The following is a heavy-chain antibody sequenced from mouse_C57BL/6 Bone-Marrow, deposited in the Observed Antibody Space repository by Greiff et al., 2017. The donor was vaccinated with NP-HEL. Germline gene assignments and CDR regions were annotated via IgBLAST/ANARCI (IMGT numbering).Heavy chain of an antibody. D-gene: IGHD1-1*01. V-gene: IGHV1-82*01. CDR2: IYPGDGDT. Sequence: QVQLQQSGPELVKPGASVKISCKASGYAFSSSWMNWVKQRPGKGLEWIGRIYPGDGDTNYNGKFKGKATLTADKSSSTAYMQLSSLTSEDSAVYFCAGGYGSRGGRGYAMDYWGQGTSVTVSS. CDR1: GYAFSSSW. J-gene: IGHJ4*01. CDR3: AGGYGSRGGRGYAMDY.